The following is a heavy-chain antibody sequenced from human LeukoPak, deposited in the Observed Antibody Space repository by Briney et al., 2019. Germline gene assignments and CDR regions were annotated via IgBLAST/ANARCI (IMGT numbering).Heavy chain of an antibody. Sequence: ASVKVSCKASGGTFISYAISWVRQAPGQGLEWMGGIIPIFGTANYAQKFQGRVTITADKSTSTAYMELSSLRSEDTAVYYCASGQLPYRVLYYYGMDVWGQGTTVTVSS. V-gene: IGHV1-69*06. J-gene: IGHJ6*02. D-gene: IGHD2-2*02. CDR3: ASGQLPYRVLYYYGMDV. CDR2: IIPIFGTA. CDR1: GGTFISYA.